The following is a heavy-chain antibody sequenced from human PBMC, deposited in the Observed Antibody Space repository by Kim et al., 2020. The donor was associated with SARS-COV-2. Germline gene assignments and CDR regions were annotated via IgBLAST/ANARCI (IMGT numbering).Heavy chain of an antibody. CDR3: AAIVVPAAIRQYYFDY. Sequence: KFKGRVTITADESTSTAYMELSSLRSEDTAVYYCAAIVVPAAIRQYYFDYWGQGTLVTVSS. V-gene: IGHV1-69*01. D-gene: IGHD2-2*01. J-gene: IGHJ4*02.